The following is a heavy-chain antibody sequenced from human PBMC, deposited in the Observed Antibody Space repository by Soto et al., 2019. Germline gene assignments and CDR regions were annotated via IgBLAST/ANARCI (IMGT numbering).Heavy chain of an antibody. D-gene: IGHD6-19*01. J-gene: IGHJ4*02. CDR2: INAGNGNT. CDR3: ARDGAVAGGINFDY. CDR1: RYTFSTYA. V-gene: IGHV1-3*01. Sequence: QVQLVQSGAEVKKPGASVKVSCKASRYTFSTYAIHWVRQAPGQRLEWMGWINAGNGNTKYSQKFQGRVTITRDTSASTAYMELSSLRSEDTAVYYCARDGAVAGGINFDYWGQETLVTVSS.